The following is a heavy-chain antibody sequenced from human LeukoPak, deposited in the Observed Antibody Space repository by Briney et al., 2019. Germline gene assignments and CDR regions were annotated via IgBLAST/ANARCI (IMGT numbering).Heavy chain of an antibody. V-gene: IGHV4-39*01. D-gene: IGHD6-13*01. CDR3: ARQWWSSSWRLVFDY. CDR1: GGSISSYY. CDR2: IYYSGST. J-gene: IGHJ4*02. Sequence: SETLSLTCTVSGGSISSYYWGWIRQPPGKGLEWIGSIYYSGSTYNNPSLKSRVTISVDTSKNQFSLKLTSVTAADTAVYYCARQWWSSSWRLVFDYWGQGTLVTVSS.